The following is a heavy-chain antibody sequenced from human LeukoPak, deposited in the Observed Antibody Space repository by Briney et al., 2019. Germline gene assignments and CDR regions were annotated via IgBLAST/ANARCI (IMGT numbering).Heavy chain of an antibody. CDR3: AREASFDSSGYSLY. J-gene: IGHJ4*02. CDR1: GYSISSGYY. V-gene: IGHV4-38-2*02. CDR2: IYHSGST. D-gene: IGHD3-22*01. Sequence: SETLSLTCTVSGYSISSGYYWGWIRQPPGKGLEWIGSIYHSGSTYYNPSLKSRVTISVDTSKNQFSLKLSSVTAAGTAVYYCAREASFDSSGYSLYWGQGTLVTVSS.